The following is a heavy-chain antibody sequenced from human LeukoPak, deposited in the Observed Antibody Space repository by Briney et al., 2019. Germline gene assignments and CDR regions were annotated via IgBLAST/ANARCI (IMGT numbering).Heavy chain of an antibody. J-gene: IGHJ5*02. CDR3: ARVRRGYCSGTSCYWYGPNWFDP. V-gene: IGHV1-2*02. D-gene: IGHD2-2*01. Sequence: ASVKVSCKASGYTFTGYYMHWVRQAPGQGLEWMGWINPNSGGTNYAQKFQGRVTMTRDTSISTAYMELSRLRSDDTAVYYCARVRRGYCSGTSCYWYGPNWFDPWGQGTLVTVSS. CDR1: GYTFTGYY. CDR2: INPNSGGT.